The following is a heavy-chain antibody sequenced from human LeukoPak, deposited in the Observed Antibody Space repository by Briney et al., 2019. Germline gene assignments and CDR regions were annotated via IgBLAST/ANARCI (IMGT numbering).Heavy chain of an antibody. J-gene: IGHJ4*02. Sequence: PGGSLRLSCAASGFTFSSYAMSWVRQAPGKGLEGVSAISGSGGNTHYADSVKGRFTISRDNSKNTLYLQMNSLRAEDTAVYYCAKAGPIGYCSSTSCYEGGTFDYWGQGTLVTVSS. CDR2: ISGSGGNT. V-gene: IGHV3-23*01. CDR1: GFTFSSYA. CDR3: AKAGPIGYCSSTSCYEGGTFDY. D-gene: IGHD2-2*01.